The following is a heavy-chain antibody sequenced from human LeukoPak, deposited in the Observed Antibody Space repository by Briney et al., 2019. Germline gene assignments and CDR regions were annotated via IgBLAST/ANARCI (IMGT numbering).Heavy chain of an antibody. V-gene: IGHV3-30*02. CDR2: IWYDGSNK. D-gene: IGHD6-13*01. Sequence: GGSLRLSCAASGFTFSSYGMHWVRQAPGKGLEWVAVIWYDGSNKYYADSVKGRFTISRDNSKNTLYLQMNSLRAEDTAVYYCANFLLAAALDYWGQGTLVTVSS. CDR3: ANFLLAAALDY. CDR1: GFTFSSYG. J-gene: IGHJ4*02.